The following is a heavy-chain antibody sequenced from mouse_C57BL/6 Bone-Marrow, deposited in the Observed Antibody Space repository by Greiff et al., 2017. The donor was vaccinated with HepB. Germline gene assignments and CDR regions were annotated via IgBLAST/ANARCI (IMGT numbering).Heavy chain of an antibody. V-gene: IGHV1-82*01. CDR3: ARSGPYYGSSYWYFDV. CDR2: IYPGDGDT. CDR1: GYAFSSSW. Sequence: QVQLKESGPELVKPGASVKISCKASGYAFSSSWMNWVKQRPGKGLEWIGRIYPGDGDTNYNGKFKGKATLTADKSSSTAYMQLSSLTSEDSAVYFCARSGPYYGSSYWYFDVWGTGTTVTVSS. D-gene: IGHD1-1*01. J-gene: IGHJ1*03.